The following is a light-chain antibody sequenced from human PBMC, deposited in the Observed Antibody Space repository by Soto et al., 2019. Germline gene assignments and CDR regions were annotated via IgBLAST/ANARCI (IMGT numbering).Light chain of an antibody. CDR1: QSVSNNY. CDR3: HQYGNSPCT. Sequence: EIVLTQSPATLSLSPGERATLSCGASQSVSNNYLAWYQQKPGLAPRLLIYDASTRATGIPDRFSGSGSGTDFTLTISRLEPEDFAVYSCHQYGNSPCTFGQGTKVEI. CDR2: DAS. V-gene: IGKV3D-20*01. J-gene: IGKJ1*01.